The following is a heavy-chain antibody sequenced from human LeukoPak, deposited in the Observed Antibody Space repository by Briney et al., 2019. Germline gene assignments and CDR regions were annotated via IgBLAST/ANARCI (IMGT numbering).Heavy chain of an antibody. D-gene: IGHD3-22*01. CDR3: ARDFLSGDSSGYYPADY. V-gene: IGHV1-46*01. CDR2: INPSGGST. J-gene: IGHJ4*02. Sequence: ASVKVSCKASGYTFTSYYMHWVRQAPGQGLEWMGIINPSGGSTSYAQKFQGRVTMTRDMSTSTVYMELSSLRSEDTAVYYCARDFLSGDSSGYYPADYWGQGTLVTVSS. CDR1: GYTFTSYY.